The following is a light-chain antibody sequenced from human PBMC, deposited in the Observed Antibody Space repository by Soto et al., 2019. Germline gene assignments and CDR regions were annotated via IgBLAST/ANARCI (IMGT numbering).Light chain of an antibody. V-gene: IGKV1-39*01. CDR1: QSVRGY. CDR3: QQSYITPRI. CDR2: AAS. Sequence: IQMIQSPFSLFASVGDRVTLTCQASQSVRGYVNWYQQRPGKAPNLLIYAASTLHSGVPSRFSGSGSGTFFTLTINGLQPEDFATYYCQQSYITPRIFGQGTKVEV. J-gene: IGKJ1*01.